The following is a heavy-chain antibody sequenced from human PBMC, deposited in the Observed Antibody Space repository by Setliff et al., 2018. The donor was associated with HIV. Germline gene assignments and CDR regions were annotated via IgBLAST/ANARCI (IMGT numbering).Heavy chain of an antibody. CDR3: ARGVWFGELLWGYYFDY. J-gene: IGHJ4*02. CDR2: IYYTRTT. CDR1: GGSITPHY. Sequence: SETLSLTCTVSGGSITPHYWSWIRQPPGKGLEWIGLIYYTRTTYYNPSHKSRITISLDTSKNQVSLNLSSVTAADTAVYYCARGVWFGELLWGYYFDYWGRGTQVTVSS. D-gene: IGHD3-10*01. V-gene: IGHV4-59*11.